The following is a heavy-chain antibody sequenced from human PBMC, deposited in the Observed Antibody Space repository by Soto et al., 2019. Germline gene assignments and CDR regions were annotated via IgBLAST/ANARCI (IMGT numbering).Heavy chain of an antibody. V-gene: IGHV1-8*01. CDR3: ARSGCCTNGVPYYYGMDV. Sequence: WASVKVSCKASGYTFTSYDINWVRQATGQGLEWMGRMNPNSGNTGYVQKFQGRVIMTRNTSISTAYMELSSLRSEDTAVYYCARSGCCTNGVPYYYGMDVWGQGTTVTVSS. D-gene: IGHD2-8*01. CDR2: MNPNSGNT. J-gene: IGHJ6*02. CDR1: GYTFTSYD.